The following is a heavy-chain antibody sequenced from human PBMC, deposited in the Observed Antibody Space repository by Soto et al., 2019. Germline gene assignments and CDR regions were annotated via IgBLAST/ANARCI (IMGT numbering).Heavy chain of an antibody. CDR1: GGSFSGYY. V-gene: IGHV4-34*01. Sequence: KPSNTLSLTCAVYGGSFSGYYWSWIRQPPGKGLEWIGEINHSGSTNYNPSLKSRVTISVDTSKNQFSLKLSSVTAADTAVYYCARLSGTRGPYYYYGMDVWGQGTTVTGSS. D-gene: IGHD1-1*01. CDR2: INHSGST. J-gene: IGHJ6*02. CDR3: ARLSGTRGPYYYYGMDV.